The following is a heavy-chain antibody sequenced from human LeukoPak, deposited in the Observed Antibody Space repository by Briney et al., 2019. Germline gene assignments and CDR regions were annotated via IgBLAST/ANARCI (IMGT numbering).Heavy chain of an antibody. CDR2: ISEDGRNG. CDR3: VGGDFHY. Sequence: GRSLRLSCAASAFNFNTDPMHWVRQAPGKGLEWVAVISEDGRNGYYLDSVKGRFTISRENSKKMLYLQMNSLRVDDTAVYYCVGGDFHYWGQGTLVTVSS. J-gene: IGHJ4*02. V-gene: IGHV3-30*03. D-gene: IGHD3-16*01. CDR1: AFNFNTDP.